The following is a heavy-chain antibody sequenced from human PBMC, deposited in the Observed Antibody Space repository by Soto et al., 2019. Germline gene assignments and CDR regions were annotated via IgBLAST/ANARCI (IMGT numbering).Heavy chain of an antibody. J-gene: IGHJ5*02. CDR2: ISGSGGST. Sequence: PGGSLRLSCAASGFTFGSYAMSWVRQAPGKGLEWVSAISGSGGSTYYADSVKGRFTISRDNSKNTLYLQMNSLRAEDTAVYYCAIPPRIQLWLRDNWFDPWGQGTLVTVSS. V-gene: IGHV3-23*01. D-gene: IGHD5-18*01. CDR1: GFTFGSYA. CDR3: AIPPRIQLWLRDNWFDP.